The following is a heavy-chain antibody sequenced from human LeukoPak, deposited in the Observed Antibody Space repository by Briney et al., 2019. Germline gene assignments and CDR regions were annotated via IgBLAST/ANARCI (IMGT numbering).Heavy chain of an antibody. Sequence: GASVKVSCKASGYTFSGYYIHWLRQAPGQGLEWVGWINPEIGGTNQAQKFQGRVIFTRDTSINTAYMELRSLTSDDTAVYYCARVRPPGHIDYWGQGTLVTVSS. CDR2: INPEIGGT. V-gene: IGHV1-2*02. CDR1: GYTFSGYY. D-gene: IGHD2-21*01. CDR3: ARVRPPGHIDY. J-gene: IGHJ4*02.